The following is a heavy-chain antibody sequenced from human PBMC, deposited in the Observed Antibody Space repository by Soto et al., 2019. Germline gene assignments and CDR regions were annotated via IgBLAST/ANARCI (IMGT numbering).Heavy chain of an antibody. D-gene: IGHD3-22*01. Sequence: GGSLRLSCAASGFTFSSYGMHWVRQAPGKGLEWVAVISYDGSNNYYADSVKGRFTISRDNSKNTLYLQMNSLRAEDTAVYYRAKDGLDGPYDSSAIDYWGQGTLVTVS. CDR1: GFTFSSYG. V-gene: IGHV3-30*18. CDR3: AKDGLDGPYDSSAIDY. CDR2: ISYDGSNN. J-gene: IGHJ4*02.